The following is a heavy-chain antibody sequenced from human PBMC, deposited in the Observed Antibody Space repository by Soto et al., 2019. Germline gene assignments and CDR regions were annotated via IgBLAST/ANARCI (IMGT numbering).Heavy chain of an antibody. CDR1: GGSFSGYC. V-gene: IGHV4-34*01. CDR2: INHSGST. D-gene: IGHD2-15*01. J-gene: IGHJ4*02. CDR3: ARGSIVVVETAWVGHLDY. Sequence: PSETLSLTCAVYGGSFSGYCWSWIRQPPGKGLEWIGEINHSGSTNYNPSLKSRVTISVDTSKNQFSLKLSSVTAADTAVYYCARGSIVVVETAWVGHLDYWGQGTLAIVSS.